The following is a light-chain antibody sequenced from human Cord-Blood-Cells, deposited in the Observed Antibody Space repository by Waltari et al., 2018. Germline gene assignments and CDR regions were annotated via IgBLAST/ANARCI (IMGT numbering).Light chain of an antibody. CDR2: DAS. CDR1: QDISNY. V-gene: IGKV1-33*01. CDR3: QQYDNL. J-gene: IGKJ5*01. Sequence: DIQMTQSPSSLSASLGDRVTITCQASQDISNYLNWYQQKPGKAPKLLIYDASNLETGVPSRFSGSGSGTDFTFTISSLQPEDIATYYCQQYDNLFGQGTRLEIK.